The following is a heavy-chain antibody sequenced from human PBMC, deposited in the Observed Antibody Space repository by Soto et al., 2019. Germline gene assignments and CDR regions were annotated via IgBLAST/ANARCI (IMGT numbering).Heavy chain of an antibody. CDR3: ARIFSFAGTATTKLGIVF. J-gene: IGHJ6*04. D-gene: IGHD6-13*01. V-gene: IGHV1-46*03. CDR1: GYTFTSYY. Sequence: GASVKVSCKASGYTFTSYYMHWVRQAPGQGLEWMGIINPSGGSTSYAQKFQGRVTMTRDTSTSTVYMELSSLRSEDTAVYYCARIFSFAGTATTKLGIVFWGEGTAVTVSS. CDR2: INPSGGST.